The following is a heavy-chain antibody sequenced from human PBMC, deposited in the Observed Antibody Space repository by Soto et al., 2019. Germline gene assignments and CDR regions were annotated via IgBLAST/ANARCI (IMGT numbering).Heavy chain of an antibody. CDR3: AGRVEMGVYGMDV. Sequence: SETLSLTCTVSGGSISSSSYYWGWIRQPPGKGLEWIGSIYYSGSTYYNPSLKSRVTISVDTSKNQFSLKLSSVTAADTAVYYCAGRVEMGVYGMDVWGQGTKVTVS. CDR1: GGSISSSSYY. V-gene: IGHV4-39*01. J-gene: IGHJ6*02. D-gene: IGHD2-2*01. CDR2: IYYSGST.